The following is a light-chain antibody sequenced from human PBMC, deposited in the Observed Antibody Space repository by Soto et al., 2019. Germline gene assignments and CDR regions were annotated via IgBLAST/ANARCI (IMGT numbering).Light chain of an antibody. CDR1: QSVSSSY. Sequence: EIVLTPSLGTLSLSPGERATHSCRASQSVSSSYLAWNQQKPGQAPRLLIYGESSKATGIPVRFSCSGSGKVFTLTISRLEPGDFAVYYRQQYASSLTYGGETKVDIK. CDR3: QQYASSLT. J-gene: IGKJ4*01. V-gene: IGKV3-20*01. CDR2: GES.